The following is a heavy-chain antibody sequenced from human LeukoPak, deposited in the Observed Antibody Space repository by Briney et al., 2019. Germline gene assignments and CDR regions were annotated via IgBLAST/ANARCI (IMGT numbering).Heavy chain of an antibody. CDR3: ARARYVNSFYAFDI. D-gene: IGHD3-9*01. Sequence: SETLSLTCTVSGGSISSYYRSWIRLPPGKGLEWIGYLSKSGNTNYSPSLKSRVTIFGDTSKNQFFLKLSSVTAADTAVYYCARARYVNSFYAFDIWGQGTLVTVSS. V-gene: IGHV4-59*01. CDR1: GGSISSYY. J-gene: IGHJ3*02. CDR2: LSKSGNT.